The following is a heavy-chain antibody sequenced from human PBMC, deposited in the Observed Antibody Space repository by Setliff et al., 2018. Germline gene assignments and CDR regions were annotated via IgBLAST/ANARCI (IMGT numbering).Heavy chain of an antibody. D-gene: IGHD6-6*01. CDR3: ARDRAARPPNSYYYYMDV. Sequence: VASVKVSCKASGYTFANYGLHWVRQAPGQRLEWMGWINAGNGDTKFSQKFQDTITMTADTSASTAYMELSSLRSEGTAVYYCARDRAARPPNSYYYYMDVWGKGTTVTVSS. CDR1: GYTFANYG. V-gene: IGHV1-3*01. J-gene: IGHJ6*03. CDR2: INAGNGDT.